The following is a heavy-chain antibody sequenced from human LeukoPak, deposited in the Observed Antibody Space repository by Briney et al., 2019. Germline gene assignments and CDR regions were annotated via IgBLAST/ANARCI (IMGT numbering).Heavy chain of an antibody. CDR1: GGSISSYY. J-gene: IGHJ4*02. Sequence: PSETLSLTCTVSGGSISSYYWSWIRQPPGKGLEWIGYIYYSGSTNYNPSLKSRVTISVDTSKKQFSLKLSSVTAADTAVYYCARGSQYYDSSGYYYDFDYWGQGTLVTVSS. CDR3: ARGSQYYDSSGYYYDFDY. D-gene: IGHD3-22*01. CDR2: IYYSGST. V-gene: IGHV4-59*01.